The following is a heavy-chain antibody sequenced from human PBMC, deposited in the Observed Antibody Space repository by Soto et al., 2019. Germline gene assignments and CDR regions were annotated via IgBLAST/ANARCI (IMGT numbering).Heavy chain of an antibody. CDR2: IYTPGST. D-gene: IGHD6-13*01. CDR3: ARDRHSIAADGTGWFDR. Sequence: SATLAVACILYVGSISCYYWSSIRQPAGKGLELIGRIYTPGSTNYNPYLKSRVTMSVDTSKNQFSLKLRSVTAADTGLYYCARDRHSIAADGTGWFDRWGRGTMFTGSS. J-gene: IGHJ5*02. V-gene: IGHV4-4*07. CDR1: VGSISCYY.